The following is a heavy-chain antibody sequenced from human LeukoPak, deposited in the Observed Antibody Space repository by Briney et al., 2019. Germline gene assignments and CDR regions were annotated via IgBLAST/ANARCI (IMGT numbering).Heavy chain of an antibody. D-gene: IGHD2-21*01. CDR2: IGSSGSAGGNI. CDR3: ARAPTPYFTYYMDV. V-gene: IGHV3-48*02. Sequence: GGSLRLSCAASGFSFSGFGMNWVRQAPGKRLEWISYIGSSGSAGGNIYYAVSVKDRFTVSRDNAKDSLFLQMNSLQDADTAVYYCARAPTPYFTYYMDVWGKGTTVTVSS. CDR1: GFSFSGFG. J-gene: IGHJ6*03.